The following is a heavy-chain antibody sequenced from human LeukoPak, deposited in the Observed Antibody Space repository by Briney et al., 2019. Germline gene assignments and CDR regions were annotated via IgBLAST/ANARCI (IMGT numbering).Heavy chain of an antibody. CDR1: GYTFTTYD. J-gene: IGHJ3*02. Sequence: ASVKVSCKASGYTFTTYDINWVRQAPGQGLEWMGWINPNSGGTNYAQKFQGRVTMTRDTSISTAYMELSRLGSDDTAVYYCAREHIVVVTATDDAFDIWGQGTMVTVSS. CDR3: AREHIVVVTATDDAFDI. D-gene: IGHD2-21*02. CDR2: INPNSGGT. V-gene: IGHV1-2*02.